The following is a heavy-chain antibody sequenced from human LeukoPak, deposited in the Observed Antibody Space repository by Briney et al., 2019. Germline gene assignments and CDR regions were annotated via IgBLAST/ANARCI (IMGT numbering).Heavy chain of an antibody. CDR2: ISWNSGRI. D-gene: IGHD3-10*02. Sequence: GGSLRLSCAASGFTFDDYAMHWVRQAPGKGLEWVPGISWNSGRIGYADSVKGRFTISRDNAKNSLYLQMNSLRAEDTAVYYCAELGITMIGGVWGKGTTVTISS. J-gene: IGHJ6*04. CDR1: GFTFDDYA. V-gene: IGHV3-9*01. CDR3: AELGITMIGGV.